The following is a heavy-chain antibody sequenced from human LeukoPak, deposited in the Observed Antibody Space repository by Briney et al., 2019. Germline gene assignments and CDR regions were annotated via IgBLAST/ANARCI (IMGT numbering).Heavy chain of an antibody. CDR3: SRLYCSSTKCYNLDY. CDR2: ISGSSSTI. J-gene: IGHJ4*02. Sequence: GGSLRLSCAASGFTFSSFSMNWVRQAPGKGLEWVSYISGSSSTIYYADSVKGRFTISRDNAKDSLYLQMNSLRAEDTAVYYCSRLYCSSTKCYNLDYWGQETLVTVSS. V-gene: IGHV3-48*04. CDR1: GFTFSSFS. D-gene: IGHD2-2*02.